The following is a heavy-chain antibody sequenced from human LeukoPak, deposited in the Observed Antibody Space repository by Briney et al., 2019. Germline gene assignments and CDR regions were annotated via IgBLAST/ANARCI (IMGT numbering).Heavy chain of an antibody. CDR1: GYTFTTFG. CDR3: TTWGGGGH. D-gene: IGHD3-16*01. Sequence: ASMKVSCTASGYTFTTFGITWIRQSPGQGLEWMGWISPYNGNTNYGLKFQGRLTLTTDIATSTAYMELRSLQSDDSAVYYCTTWGGGGHWGQGTLVSVSS. J-gene: IGHJ4*02. V-gene: IGHV1-18*01. CDR2: ISPYNGNT.